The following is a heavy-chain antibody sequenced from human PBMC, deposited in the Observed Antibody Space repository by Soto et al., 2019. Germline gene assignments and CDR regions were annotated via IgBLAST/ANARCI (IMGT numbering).Heavy chain of an antibody. D-gene: IGHD3-10*01. CDR2: ISGSGGST. J-gene: IGHJ4*02. Sequence: GGSLRLSCAASGFTFSSYAMSWVRQAPGTGLEWVSAISGSGGSTYYADSVKGRFTISRDNSKNTLYLQMNSLRAEDTAVYYCAKVSYGSGSYRPEIFDYWGQGTLVTVSS. CDR3: AKVSYGSGSYRPEIFDY. CDR1: GFTFSSYA. V-gene: IGHV3-23*01.